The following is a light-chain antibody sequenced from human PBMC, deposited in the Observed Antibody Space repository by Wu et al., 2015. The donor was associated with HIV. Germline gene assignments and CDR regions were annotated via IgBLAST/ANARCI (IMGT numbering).Light chain of an antibody. Sequence: EIVLTQSPGTLSLSPGERATLSCRASQSFSSSYLAWYQQKPGQAPRLLMYGGVSRAAGIPDRFSGSGPGPDFTLTISRVEPEDFAVYYCQQYGSSPSITFGQGTRLDI. V-gene: IGKV3-20*01. CDR1: QSFSSSY. CDR3: QQYGSSPSIT. J-gene: IGKJ5*01. CDR2: GGV.